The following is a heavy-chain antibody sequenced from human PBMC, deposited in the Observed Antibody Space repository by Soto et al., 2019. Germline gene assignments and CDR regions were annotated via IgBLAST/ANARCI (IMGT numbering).Heavy chain of an antibody. CDR3: TTDSRTTLPEIRFDY. CDR1: GFPFTNAW. J-gene: IGHJ4*02. V-gene: IGHV3-15*07. CDR2: VKSKTDGGSS. D-gene: IGHD1-26*01. Sequence: PGGSLRLSCAASGFPFTNAWINWVRQVPGKGLEWVGRVKSKTDGGSSDYAAPVKGRSAVSRDDSKNIVYLQMNSLKIEDTGVFYCTTDSRTTLPEIRFDYWGQGTQVTVSS.